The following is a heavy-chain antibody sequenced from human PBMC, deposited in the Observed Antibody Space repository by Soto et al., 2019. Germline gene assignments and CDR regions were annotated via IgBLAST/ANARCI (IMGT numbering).Heavy chain of an antibody. J-gene: IGHJ4*02. Sequence: SVKLSCKASGGTFSSYAISWVRQAPGQGLEWMGGIIPIFGTANYAQKFQGRVTITADESTSAAYMELSSLRSEDTAVYYCARGLLLGYCSGGSCYGPSFDYWGRG. V-gene: IGHV1-69*13. CDR1: GGTFSSYA. CDR2: IIPIFGTA. CDR3: ARGLLLGYCSGGSCYGPSFDY. D-gene: IGHD2-15*01.